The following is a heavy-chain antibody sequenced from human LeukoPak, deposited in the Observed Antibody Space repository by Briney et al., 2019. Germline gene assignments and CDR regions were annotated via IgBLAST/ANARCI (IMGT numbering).Heavy chain of an antibody. CDR3: ARDEGYSSSSGWFDP. J-gene: IGHJ5*02. Sequence: ASVKVFCKASGYTFTSYGISWVRQAPGQGLEWMGGIIPIFGTANYAQKFQGRVTITADESTSTAYMELSSLRSEDTAVYYCARDEGYSSSSGWFDPWGQGTLVTVSS. D-gene: IGHD6-13*01. CDR2: IIPIFGTA. CDR1: GYTFTSYG. V-gene: IGHV1-69*13.